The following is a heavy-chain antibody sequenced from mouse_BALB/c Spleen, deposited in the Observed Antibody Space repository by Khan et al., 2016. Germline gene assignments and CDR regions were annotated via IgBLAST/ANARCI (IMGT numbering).Heavy chain of an antibody. V-gene: IGHV9-3-1*01. Sequence: QIQLVQSGPELKKPGETVKISCKASGYTFTNYGMNWVKQAPGKGLKWMGWINTYTGEPTYADDFKGRFAFSLEASASKAYLQINNLQHEDTATXFCAKLTGTYAYWGQGTLVTVSA. CDR3: AKLTGTYAY. CDR1: GYTFTNYG. D-gene: IGHD4-1*01. J-gene: IGHJ3*01. CDR2: INTYTGEP.